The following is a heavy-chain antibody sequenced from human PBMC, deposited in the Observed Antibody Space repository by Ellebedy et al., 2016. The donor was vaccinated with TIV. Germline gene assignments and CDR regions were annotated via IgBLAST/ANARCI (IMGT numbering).Heavy chain of an antibody. V-gene: IGHV1-8*01. J-gene: IGHJ6*03. CDR2: VNPNSGYT. CDR3: GTPMVGDFPYYYMDV. CDR1: GYTFTGYD. D-gene: IGHD5-18*01. Sequence: ASVKVSCXASGYTFTGYDIHWVRQAPGQGLEWMGWVNPNSGYTGYAQMFQGRVTMTRNTSINTAYMELRSLRSDDTAVYYCGTPMVGDFPYYYMDVWGKGTTVTVSS.